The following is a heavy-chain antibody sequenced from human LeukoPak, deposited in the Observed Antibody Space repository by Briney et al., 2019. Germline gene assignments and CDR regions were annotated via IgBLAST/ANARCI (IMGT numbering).Heavy chain of an antibody. CDR2: IYYSGST. D-gene: IGHD3-10*01. CDR1: DGSISSSSYY. Sequence: SETLSLTCTVSDGSISSSSYYWGWIRQPPGKGLEWIGSIYYSGSTYYNPSLKSRVTISVVTSKNQFSLKLSSVTAADTAVYYCARPRDYYGSGTNYFDYWGQGTLVTVSS. V-gene: IGHV4-39*01. J-gene: IGHJ4*02. CDR3: ARPRDYYGSGTNYFDY.